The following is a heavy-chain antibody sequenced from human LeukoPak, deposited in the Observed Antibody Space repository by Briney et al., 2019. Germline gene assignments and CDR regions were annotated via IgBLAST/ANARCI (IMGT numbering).Heavy chain of an antibody. Sequence: GGSLRLSCVASGFTFRSYAMNWVRQAPGKGLEWVSTLSGGSGGTYYADSVKGRFTISRDNSKSTLYLQMKSLRAEDTAVYFCAKSDAYDTTYYFDFWGQGTLVTVSS. D-gene: IGHD3-22*01. J-gene: IGHJ4*02. CDR2: LSGGSGGT. CDR3: AKSDAYDTTYYFDF. V-gene: IGHV3-23*01. CDR1: GFTFRSYA.